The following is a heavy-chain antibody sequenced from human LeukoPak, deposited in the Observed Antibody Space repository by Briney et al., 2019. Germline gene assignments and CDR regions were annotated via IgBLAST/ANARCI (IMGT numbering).Heavy chain of an antibody. CDR1: GFTFSNAW. V-gene: IGHV3-15*01. J-gene: IGHJ4*02. Sequence: PGGSLRLSCAASGFTFSNAWMSWVRQAPGKGLEWVGRIKSKTDGGTTDYAAPVKGRFTISRDDSKNTLYLQMNSLKTEDTAVYYCTTYAIAARLGPDYWGQGTLVTVSS. CDR2: IKSKTDGGTT. CDR3: TTYAIAARLGPDY. D-gene: IGHD6-6*01.